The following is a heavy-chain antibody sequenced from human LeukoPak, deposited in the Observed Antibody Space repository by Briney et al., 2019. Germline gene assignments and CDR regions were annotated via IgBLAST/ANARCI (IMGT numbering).Heavy chain of an antibody. Sequence: ASVKVSCKASGGTFSSYTISWVRQAPGQGLEWMGRIIPILGIANYAQKFQGRVTITADKSTSTAYMEVNSLRAEDTAVYYCAKDLFGGGTTPYYFDYWGQGTLVTVSS. V-gene: IGHV1-69*04. CDR1: GGTFSSYT. CDR2: IIPILGIA. J-gene: IGHJ4*02. CDR3: AKDLFGGGTTPYYFDY. D-gene: IGHD1-1*01.